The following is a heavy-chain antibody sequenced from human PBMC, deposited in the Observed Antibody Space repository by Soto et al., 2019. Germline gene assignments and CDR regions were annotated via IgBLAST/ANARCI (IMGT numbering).Heavy chain of an antibody. Sequence: ETLSLTCTVSGGSISSSSYYWGWIRQPPGKGLEWIGSIYYSGSTYYNPSLKSRVTISVDTSKNQFSLKLSSVTAADTAVYYCARVGDDILTGTNFDYWGQGTLVTVSS. V-gene: IGHV4-39*07. CDR1: GGSISSSSYY. CDR3: ARVGDDILTGTNFDY. J-gene: IGHJ4*02. CDR2: IYYSGST. D-gene: IGHD3-9*01.